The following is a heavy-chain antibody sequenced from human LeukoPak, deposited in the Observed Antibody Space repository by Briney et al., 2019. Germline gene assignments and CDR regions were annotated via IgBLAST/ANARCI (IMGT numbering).Heavy chain of an antibody. Sequence: TGGSLRLSCAASGFTFSSYAMSWVRKAQGRGLGGSSVIIGGGGSTYYADSVKGRFTISRDNSKNTLYLQMNSLRAEDTAVYYCAKDGFEYYYGSGSQGYFDYWGQGTLVTVSS. CDR2: IIGGGGST. CDR3: AKDGFEYYYGSGSQGYFDY. CDR1: GFTFSSYA. D-gene: IGHD3-10*01. V-gene: IGHV3-23*01. J-gene: IGHJ4*02.